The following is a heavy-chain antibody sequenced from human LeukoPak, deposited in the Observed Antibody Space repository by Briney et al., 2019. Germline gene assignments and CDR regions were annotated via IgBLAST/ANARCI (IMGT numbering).Heavy chain of an antibody. CDR2: ISSSSSYI. CDR1: GFTFSSYS. J-gene: IGHJ4*02. CDR3: ARTQAAAGRTPFDY. V-gene: IGHV3-21*01. D-gene: IGHD6-13*01. Sequence: PGGSLRLSCAASGFTFSSYSMKWVRQAPGKGLEWVSSISSSSSYIYYADSVKGRFTISRDNAKNSLYLLMNSLRAEDTAVYYCARTQAAAGRTPFDYWGQGTLVTVSS.